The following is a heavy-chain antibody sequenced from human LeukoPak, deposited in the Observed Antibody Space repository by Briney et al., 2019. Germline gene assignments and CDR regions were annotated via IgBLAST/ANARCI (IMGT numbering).Heavy chain of an antibody. CDR1: GFTFSSYW. J-gene: IGHJ4*02. Sequence: QSGGSLRLSCEASGFTFSSYWMTWVRQAPGKGLEWVASIRYDGSNKFYADSVKGRFTISRDNSKSTLDLQMNSLRAEDTAVYYCAKINWNYGGLECWGQGTLVTVSS. D-gene: IGHD1-7*01. V-gene: IGHV3-30*02. CDR2: IRYDGSNK. CDR3: AKINWNYGGLEC.